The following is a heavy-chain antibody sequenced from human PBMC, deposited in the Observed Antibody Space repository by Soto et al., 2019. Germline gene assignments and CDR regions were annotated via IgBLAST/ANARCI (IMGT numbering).Heavy chain of an antibody. V-gene: IGHV4-59*01. CDR1: GGSISSYY. Sequence: SETLSLTCTVSGGSISSYYWSWIRQPPGKGLEWIGYIYYSGSTNYNPSLKSRVTISVDTSKNQFSLKLSSVTAADTAVYYCARDRGYSGYYAFDYWGQGTLVTVSS. J-gene: IGHJ4*02. D-gene: IGHD5-12*01. CDR3: ARDRGYSGYYAFDY. CDR2: IYYSGST.